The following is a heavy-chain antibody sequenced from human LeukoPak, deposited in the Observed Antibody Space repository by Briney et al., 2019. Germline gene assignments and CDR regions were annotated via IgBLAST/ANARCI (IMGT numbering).Heavy chain of an antibody. D-gene: IGHD5-24*01. J-gene: IGHJ4*02. Sequence: GESLKISFKGLGYSFSSYWNAWVRQRPGKGLEWMGIIYPGGSETRYDPSFQGQVTISADSSTSTAYLQWSSLRASDTAMYYCARASRDGYNQNFDHWGQGILVTVSS. V-gene: IGHV5-51*01. CDR1: GYSFSSYW. CDR3: ARASRDGYNQNFDH. CDR2: IYPGGSET.